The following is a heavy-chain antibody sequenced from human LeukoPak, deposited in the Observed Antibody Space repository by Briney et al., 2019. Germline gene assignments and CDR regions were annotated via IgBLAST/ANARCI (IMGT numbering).Heavy chain of an antibody. CDR1: GFAFSSYE. Sequence: GGSLRLSCAASGFAFSSYEMNWAGQAPGKGLEGVSYISSSGSTIYYAASGTGRFTISRDNAKNSLYLQMNSLRAEDTAVYYCAELGITMIGGVWGKGTTVTISS. J-gene: IGHJ6*04. CDR2: ISSSGSTI. V-gene: IGHV3-48*03. D-gene: IGHD3-10*02. CDR3: AELGITMIGGV.